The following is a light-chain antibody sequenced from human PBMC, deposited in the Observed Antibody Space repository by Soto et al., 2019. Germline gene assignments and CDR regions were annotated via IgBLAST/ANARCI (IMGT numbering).Light chain of an antibody. CDR1: QSISTY. Sequence: DIQMTQSPSSLSAPVGDRVTITCRASQSISTYLAWYQQKPGKAPKLLIYAASSLQSGVPSRFSGSGSGTDFTLTISSLQPEDFATYYCQQSYSTLSITFGQGTRLENK. CDR2: AAS. J-gene: IGKJ5*01. V-gene: IGKV1-39*01. CDR3: QQSYSTLSIT.